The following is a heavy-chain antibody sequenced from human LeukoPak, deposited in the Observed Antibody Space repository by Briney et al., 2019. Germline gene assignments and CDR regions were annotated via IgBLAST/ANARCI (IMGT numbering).Heavy chain of an antibody. D-gene: IGHD6-25*01. CDR2: IYYSGST. V-gene: IGHV4-59*01. Sequence: SETLSLTCSLSGGSISPYYWSWIRQPPGKGLEWIGYIYYSGSTNYNPSLKSRVTISVDTSKNQFSLKLSSVTAADTAVYYCARDKGPPAGRAFDIWGQGTMVPVSS. CDR1: GGSISPYY. CDR3: ARDKGPPAGRAFDI. J-gene: IGHJ3*02.